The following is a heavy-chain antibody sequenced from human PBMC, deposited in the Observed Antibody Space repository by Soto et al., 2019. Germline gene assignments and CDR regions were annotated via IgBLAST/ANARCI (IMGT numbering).Heavy chain of an antibody. CDR3: ARWQDSVSWPTGVDY. J-gene: IGHJ4*02. CDR1: GYTFTNYG. Sequence: ASVKVSCKASGYTFTNYGLTWVRQAPGQGLEWMGWISAYNGNTNYAQKVQGRVTMTTDASTSTAYMELRSLRSDDTAVYYCARWQDSVSWPTGVDYWGQGTLVTVSS. V-gene: IGHV1-18*01. CDR2: ISAYNGNT. D-gene: IGHD6-13*01.